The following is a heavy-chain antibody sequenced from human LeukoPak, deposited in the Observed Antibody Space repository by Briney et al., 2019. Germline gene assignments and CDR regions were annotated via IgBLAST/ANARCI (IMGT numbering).Heavy chain of an antibody. V-gene: IGHV3-48*02. Sequence: GGSLRLSCAASGFSFSYYNMNWVRQAPGKGLEWIAHIRAYSTATYYADSVKGRFTVSRDDANNALYLQMNSLKDEDTALYFCASPLGPPPGYWGQGTLVTVSS. CDR2: IRAYSTAT. CDR3: ASPLGPPPGY. CDR1: GFSFSYYN. J-gene: IGHJ4*02.